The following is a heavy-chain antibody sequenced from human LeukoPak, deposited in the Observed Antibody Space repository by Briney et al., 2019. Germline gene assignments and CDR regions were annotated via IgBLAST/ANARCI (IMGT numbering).Heavy chain of an antibody. V-gene: IGHV4-34*01. D-gene: IGHD4-11*01. CDR3: VRGLYSRDAGY. J-gene: IGHJ4*02. CDR2: INHGGHT. CDR1: GGSLSGYY. Sequence: PSETLSLTCDVYGGSLSGYYWSWIRQPPGKRLEWIGEINHGGHTNYNPSLKSRVAMSVDTSKSQFSLNLGSVTAADTAVYYCVRGLYSRDAGYWGQGTLVTVSS.